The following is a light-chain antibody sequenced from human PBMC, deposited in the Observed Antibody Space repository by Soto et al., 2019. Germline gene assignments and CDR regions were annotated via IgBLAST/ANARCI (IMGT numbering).Light chain of an antibody. CDR1: SSDVGGYNY. J-gene: IGLJ1*01. CDR2: DVS. CDR3: CSYAGSPRYV. V-gene: IGLV2-11*01. Sequence: QSVLTQPRSVSGSPGQSVTISCTGTSSDVGGYNYVSWYQQHPGKAPKVMIYDVSKRPSGVPDRFSGSKSGNTASLTISGLQAEDEADYYCCSYAGSPRYVLGTGTKLTVL.